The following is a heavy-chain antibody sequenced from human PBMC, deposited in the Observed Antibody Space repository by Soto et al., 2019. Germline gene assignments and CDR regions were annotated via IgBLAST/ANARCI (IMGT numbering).Heavy chain of an antibody. D-gene: IGHD3-10*01. CDR3: VKDLGFFGSDRFDY. V-gene: IGHV3-23*01. CDR1: GFTFSSYA. Sequence: EVQLLESGGGLVQPGGSLRLSCAASGFTFSSYAMSWVRQAPGKGLEWVTISSGSGGGTYSADSVKGRFTISRDNPKNILYHQMNSLRVDDTSVYYCVKDLGFFGSDRFDYWGQGSLVAVSS. CDR2: SSGSGGGT. J-gene: IGHJ4*02.